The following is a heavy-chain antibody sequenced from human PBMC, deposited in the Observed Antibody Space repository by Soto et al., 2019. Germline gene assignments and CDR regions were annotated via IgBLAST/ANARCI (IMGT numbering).Heavy chain of an antibody. D-gene: IGHD2-15*01. CDR2: INPSGGST. Sequence: QVQLVQSGAEVKKPGASVKVSCKASGYTFTSYYMHWVRQAPGQGLEWMGIINPSGGSTSYAQKFQGRVTMTRDTSTSTVYMELSSLRSEDTAVYYCAIAEITTDITPWGYCSGGSCSMDYWGQGTLVTVSS. CDR1: GYTFTSYY. V-gene: IGHV1-46*01. J-gene: IGHJ4*02. CDR3: AIAEITTDITPWGYCSGGSCSMDY.